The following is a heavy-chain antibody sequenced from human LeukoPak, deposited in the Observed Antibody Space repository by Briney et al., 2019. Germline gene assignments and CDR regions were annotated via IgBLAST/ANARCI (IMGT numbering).Heavy chain of an antibody. J-gene: IGHJ4*02. Sequence: GGSLRLSCAASGFTFSSYAMNWVRQAPGKGLEWVSISGSGGDTYYADSVKGRFTISRDNSKNTLYLQVNSLRAEDTAVYYCAKARGATYGTYYFDYWGQGTLVTVSS. CDR1: GFTFSSYA. CDR3: AKARGATYGTYYFDY. D-gene: IGHD4/OR15-4a*01. CDR2: SGSGGDT. V-gene: IGHV3-23*01.